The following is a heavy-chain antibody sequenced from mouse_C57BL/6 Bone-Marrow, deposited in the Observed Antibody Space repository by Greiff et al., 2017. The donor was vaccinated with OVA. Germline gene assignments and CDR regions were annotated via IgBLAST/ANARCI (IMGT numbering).Heavy chain of an antibody. V-gene: IGHV1-55*01. Sequence: QVQLQQPGAELVKPGASVKMSCKASGYTFTSYWLTWVKQRPGQGLEWIGDIYPGSGCTNYNEKFKSKATLTVDTSSSTAYMQLSSLTSEDSAVYYCTRSYGNYAAWFAYWGQGTLVTVSA. CDR1: GYTFTSYW. CDR3: TRSYGNYAAWFAY. J-gene: IGHJ3*01. D-gene: IGHD2-1*01. CDR2: IYPGSGCT.